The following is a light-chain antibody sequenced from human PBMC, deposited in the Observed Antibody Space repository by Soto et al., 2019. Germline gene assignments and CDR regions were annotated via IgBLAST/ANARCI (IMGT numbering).Light chain of an antibody. CDR1: SGHSNYI. CDR3: ETWASTLLV. CDR2: VEGSGSY. Sequence: QSVLTQSSSASGSLGSSVTLTCTLSSGHSNYIIAWHQQQPGTAPRYLMKVEGSGSYNKGSAVPDRVAGSSSRADRYLTMSNLQFEDEDDYYCETWASTLLVFGGGTKVTVL. J-gene: IGLJ3*02. V-gene: IGLV4-60*02.